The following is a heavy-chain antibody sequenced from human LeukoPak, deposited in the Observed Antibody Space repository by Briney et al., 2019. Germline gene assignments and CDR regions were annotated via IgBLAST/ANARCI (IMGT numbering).Heavy chain of an antibody. CDR3: AKELMVRGVIGY. J-gene: IGHJ4*02. CDR1: GFTFSSYG. D-gene: IGHD3-10*01. CDR2: ISYDGSNK. Sequence: GRSLRLSCAASGFTFSSYGMHWVRQAPGKGLEWVAVISYDGSNKYYADSVKGRFTISRDNSKNTLYLQMNSLRAEDTAVYYCAKELMVRGVIGYWGQGTLVTVSS. V-gene: IGHV3-30*18.